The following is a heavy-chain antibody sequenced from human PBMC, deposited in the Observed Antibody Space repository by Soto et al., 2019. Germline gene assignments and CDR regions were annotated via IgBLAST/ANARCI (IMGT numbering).Heavy chain of an antibody. V-gene: IGHV1-69*02. CDR2: IIPILGIA. D-gene: IGHD6-19*01. CDR3: ARVDVSGWTRDWFDP. Sequence: SVKVSCKASGGTFSSYTISWVRQAPGQGLEWMGRIIPILGIANYAQKFQGRVTITADKSTSTAYMELSRLRSDDTAVYYCARVDVSGWTRDWFDPWGQGTLVTVSS. CDR1: GGTFSSYT. J-gene: IGHJ5*02.